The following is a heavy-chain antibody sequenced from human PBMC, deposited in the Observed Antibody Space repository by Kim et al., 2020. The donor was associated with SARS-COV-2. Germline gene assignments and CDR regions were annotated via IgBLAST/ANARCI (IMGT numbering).Heavy chain of an antibody. V-gene: IGHV1-46*01. Sequence: ASVKVSCRTSGYRFTDYSIHWVRLAPGQGLEWIGIIDPTSGTATYAQKFQDRVTMTRDTSSTTVYMQLSGLRFDDTAEYSCVRGLAGGSFLPFGPWAQGTQVTVSS. CDR2: IDPTSGTA. CDR1: GYRFTDYS. CDR3: VRGLAGGSFLPFGP. D-gene: IGHD1-26*01. J-gene: IGHJ5*02.